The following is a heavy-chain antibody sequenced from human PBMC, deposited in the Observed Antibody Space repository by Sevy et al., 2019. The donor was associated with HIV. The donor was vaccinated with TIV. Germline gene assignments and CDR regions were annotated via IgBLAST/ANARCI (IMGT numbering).Heavy chain of an antibody. CDR1: GFTFSSYS. Sequence: GGSLRLSCAASGFTFSSYSMNWVRQAPGKGLEWVSSISSSSSYIYYADSVKGRFTISRDNAKNSLYLQMNSLRAEDTAVYYCARGEYYGSGSYYHYYYGMDVWGQGTTVTVSS. J-gene: IGHJ6*02. D-gene: IGHD3-10*01. CDR2: ISSSSSYI. V-gene: IGHV3-21*01. CDR3: ARGEYYGSGSYYHYYYGMDV.